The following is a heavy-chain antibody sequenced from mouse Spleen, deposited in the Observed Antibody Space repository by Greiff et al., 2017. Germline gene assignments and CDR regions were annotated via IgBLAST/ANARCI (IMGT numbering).Heavy chain of an antibody. D-gene: IGHD2-2*01. CDR3: ARVVYQGYGGSMDF. CDR1: GFSLNTFGMG. J-gene: IGHJ4*01. Sequence: QVTLKVCGPGILQPSQTLSLTCSFSGFSLNTFGMGVGWIRQPSGKGLEWLAHIWWDDDKYYNPALKSRLTISKDTSKNQVFLKIANVDTADTATYYCARVVYQGYGGSMDFWGQGTSVTVPS. CDR2: IWWDDDK. V-gene: IGHV8-8*01.